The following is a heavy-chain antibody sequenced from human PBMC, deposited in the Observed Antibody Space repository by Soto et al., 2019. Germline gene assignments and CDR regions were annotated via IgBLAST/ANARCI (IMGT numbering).Heavy chain of an antibody. J-gene: IGHJ4*02. CDR3: ARGCGASSCPCYFDC. CDR1: GFTFGTYW. D-gene: IGHD2-2*01. V-gene: IGHV3-7*01. Sequence: EVQLVESGGGLVQPGGSLRLSCAASGFTFGTYWMSWVRQAPGKGLEWVATIRQDGSEKHCVDSVKGRFTISRDNAKNSLSLQMNSLRAEDTAVYYCARGCGASSCPCYFDCWGQGTQVTVSS. CDR2: IRQDGSEK.